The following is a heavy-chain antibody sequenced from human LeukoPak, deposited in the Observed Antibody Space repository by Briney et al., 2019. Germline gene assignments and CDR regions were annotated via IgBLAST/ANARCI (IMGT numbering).Heavy chain of an antibody. CDR3: ARHQGWLQWEY. Sequence: ASVKVSCKASGYTFTSYYMHWVRQAPGQGLEWMGIINPSGGSKSYAQKFQGRVTMTRDMSTSTVYMELSSLRSEDTAVYYCARHQGWLQWEYWGQGTLVTVSS. D-gene: IGHD5-24*01. CDR2: INPSGGSK. J-gene: IGHJ4*02. V-gene: IGHV1-46*01. CDR1: GYTFTSYY.